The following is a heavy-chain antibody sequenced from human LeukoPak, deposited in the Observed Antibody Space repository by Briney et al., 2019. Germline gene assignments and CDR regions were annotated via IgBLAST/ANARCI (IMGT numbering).Heavy chain of an antibody. Sequence: SETLSLTCTVSGGSISSYYWSWIRQPPWKGLEWIGDISYSGNTKYNPSLKSRVTISVDTSKNHFSLHLSSVTAADTAVYYCAGEVGGVILPTSSFDYWGQGTLVTVSS. CDR1: GGSISSYY. J-gene: IGHJ4*02. CDR2: ISYSGNT. V-gene: IGHV4-59*01. CDR3: AGEVGGVILPTSSFDY. D-gene: IGHD3-16*01.